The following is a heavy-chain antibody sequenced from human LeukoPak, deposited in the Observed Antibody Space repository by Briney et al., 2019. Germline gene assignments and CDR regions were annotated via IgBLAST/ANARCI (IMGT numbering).Heavy chain of an antibody. CDR2: ISGDSTDI. V-gene: IGHV3-21*01. CDR3: ARRGYSDSSGYDY. D-gene: IGHD3-22*01. CDR1: GFTFKNYA. Sequence: GGSLRLSCAASGFTFKNYAMNWVRQAPGKGLEWVSSISGDSTDIYYADSVMGRSTISRDNAKNSLYLQINSLRAEDTAIYYCARRGYSDSSGYDYWGQGTLVTVSS. J-gene: IGHJ4*02.